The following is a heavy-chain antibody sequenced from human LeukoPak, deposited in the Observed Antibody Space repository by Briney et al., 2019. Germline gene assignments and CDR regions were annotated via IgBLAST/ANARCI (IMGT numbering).Heavy chain of an antibody. Sequence: GGSLRLSCEASGFSLSGSWMHWVRQAPGKGLMWVSQSKYDGSTKSYAASVRGRFTISRDNAKNTLYLHMDSLRAEDTAVYYCERSDYFHNWGQGTMVVVS. J-gene: IGHJ3*01. CDR1: GFSLSGSW. V-gene: IGHV3-74*01. CDR3: ERSDYFHN. CDR2: SKYDGSTK. D-gene: IGHD2/OR15-2a*01.